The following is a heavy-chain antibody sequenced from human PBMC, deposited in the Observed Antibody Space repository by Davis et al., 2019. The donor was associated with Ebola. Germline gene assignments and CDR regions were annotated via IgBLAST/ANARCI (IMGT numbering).Heavy chain of an antibody. J-gene: IGHJ4*02. D-gene: IGHD6-19*01. CDR3: ARVSYSSGWKTPSYDY. CDR1: GYTFTGYY. V-gene: IGHV1-2*02. CDR2: INPNSGGT. Sequence: ASVKVSCKASGYTFTGYYIHWVRQAPGQGLEWMGWINPNSGGTNYAQKFQGRVTMTRDTSISTAYMELSRLRSDDTAVYYCARVSYSSGWKTPSYDYWGQGTLVTVSS.